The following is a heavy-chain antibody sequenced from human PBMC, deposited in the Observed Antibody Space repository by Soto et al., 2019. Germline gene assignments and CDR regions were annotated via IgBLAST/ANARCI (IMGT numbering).Heavy chain of an antibody. Sequence: PSETLCLTCIVSGGFISNYYWSWIRQPPGTGLEWIGYIYYNGSTNYSPSLKSRVSISVDTSKNQFSLKLHSVTAADTAVYYCARDRRGYYGLDVWGQGTTVTVSS. CDR3: ARDRRGYYGLDV. CDR2: IYYNGST. V-gene: IGHV4-59*01. CDR1: GGFISNYY. J-gene: IGHJ6*02. D-gene: IGHD3-10*01.